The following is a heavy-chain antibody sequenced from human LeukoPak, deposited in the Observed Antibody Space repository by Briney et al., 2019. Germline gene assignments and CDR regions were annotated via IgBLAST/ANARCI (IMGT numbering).Heavy chain of an antibody. D-gene: IGHD3-22*01. Sequence: SETLSLTCTVSGGSVTYTNYYWGWIRQPPGKGLQWIGVIYYNGKTYYNPSLKSRVTISVDTSKNQFSLKLSSVTAADTAVYYCARVGISPYYYDSSGYYRHIFDYWGQGTLVTVSS. CDR2: IYYNGKT. V-gene: IGHV4-39*07. CDR1: GGSVTYTNYY. J-gene: IGHJ4*02. CDR3: ARVGISPYYYDSSGYYRHIFDY.